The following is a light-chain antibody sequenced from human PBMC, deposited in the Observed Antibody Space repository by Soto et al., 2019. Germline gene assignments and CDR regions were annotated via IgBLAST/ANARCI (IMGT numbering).Light chain of an antibody. Sequence: QSVLTQPPSVSGAPGQRVTISCTGSNSNIGAGYDVHWYQLLPGAAPKLLIYGSTKRPSGVPDRFSGSKSGTSASLAITGLQAEDEADYYCQSYDSSLSGFYVFGTGTKVTVL. J-gene: IGLJ1*01. V-gene: IGLV1-40*01. CDR3: QSYDSSLSGFYV. CDR2: GST. CDR1: NSNIGAGYD.